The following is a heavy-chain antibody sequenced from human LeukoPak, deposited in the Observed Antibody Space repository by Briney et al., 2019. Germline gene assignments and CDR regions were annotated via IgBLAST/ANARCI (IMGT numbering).Heavy chain of an antibody. V-gene: IGHV4-34*01. J-gene: IGHJ4*02. Sequence: SETLSLTSAVYGGSFSGYYWSWIRQPPGKGLEWIGEINHSGSTNYNPSLKSRVTISVDTSKNQFSLKLSSVTAADTAVYYCARGAKWAYLSYFDYWGLGTLVTVSS. D-gene: IGHD2-2*02. CDR1: GGSFSGYY. CDR3: ARGAKWAYLSYFDY. CDR2: INHSGST.